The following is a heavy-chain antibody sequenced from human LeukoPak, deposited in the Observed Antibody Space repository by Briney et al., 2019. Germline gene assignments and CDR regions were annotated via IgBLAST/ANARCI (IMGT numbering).Heavy chain of an antibody. V-gene: IGHV4-38-2*01. D-gene: IGHD2-15*01. CDR1: GYSISSGYY. J-gene: IGHJ5*02. CDR2: IYYSGST. CDR3: ARHSPVGVVVAASNWFDP. Sequence: SETLSLTCAVSGYSISSGYYWGWIRQPPGKGLEWIGSIYYSGSTYYNPSLKSRVTISVDTSKNQFSLKLSSVTAADTAVYYCARHSPVGVVVAASNWFDPWGQGTLVTVSS.